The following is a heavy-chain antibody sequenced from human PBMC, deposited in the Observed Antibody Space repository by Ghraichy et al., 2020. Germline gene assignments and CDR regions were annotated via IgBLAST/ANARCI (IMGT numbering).Heavy chain of an antibody. V-gene: IGHV4-61*01. CDR1: GGSVSSGSYY. CDR2: IYYSGST. J-gene: IGHJ4*02. D-gene: IGHD3-10*01. Sequence: SETLSLTCTVSGGSVSSGSYYWSWIRQPPGKGLEWIGYIYYSGSTNYNPSLKSRVTISVDTSKNQFSLKLSSVTAADTAVYYCARGDYYGSGSYPFDYWGQGTLVTVSS. CDR3: ARGDYYGSGSYPFDY.